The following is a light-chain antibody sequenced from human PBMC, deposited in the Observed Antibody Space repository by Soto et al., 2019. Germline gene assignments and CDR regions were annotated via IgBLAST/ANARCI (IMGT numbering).Light chain of an antibody. J-gene: IGLJ2*01. CDR1: SSDVGGYKY. Sequence: QSVLTQPASVSGSPGQSITISCTGTSSDVGGYKYVSWYQQHPDKAPKLIIFEASNRPSGISSRFSGSKSGNTASLTISGLQAEDEADYYCASYTSSSTSVIFGRGTKVTVL. V-gene: IGLV2-14*01. CDR2: EAS. CDR3: ASYTSSSTSVI.